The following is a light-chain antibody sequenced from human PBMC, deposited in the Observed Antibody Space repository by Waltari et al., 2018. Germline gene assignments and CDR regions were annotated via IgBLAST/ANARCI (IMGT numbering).Light chain of an antibody. J-gene: IGKJ1*01. CDR3: QQYYSTPWT. Sequence: IVMTQSPDAFAVSLGERATITCQSRQSVLYSSNNKNYLALYQQKPGQPPKLLIYWASTRESGVPDRFSGSWSGTDFTLTISSLQAEDVAVYYCQQYYSTPWTFGQGTKVEIK. V-gene: IGKV4-1*01. CDR2: WAS. CDR1: QSVLYSSNNKNY.